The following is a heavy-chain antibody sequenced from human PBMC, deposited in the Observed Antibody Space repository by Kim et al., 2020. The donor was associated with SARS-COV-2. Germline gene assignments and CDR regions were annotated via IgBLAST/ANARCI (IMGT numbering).Heavy chain of an antibody. J-gene: IGHJ4*02. V-gene: IGHV4-34*01. CDR2: INHSGST. CDR3: ARKRRERFKYYYGSGSRPHYLDY. CDR1: GGSFSGYY. D-gene: IGHD3-10*01. Sequence: SETLSLTCAVYGGSFSGYYWSWIRQPPGKGLEWIGEINHSGSTNYNPSLKSRVTISVDTSNNQFSLKLSSVTAADTAVYYCARKRRERFKYYYGSGSRPHYLDYWGQGTLVTVSS.